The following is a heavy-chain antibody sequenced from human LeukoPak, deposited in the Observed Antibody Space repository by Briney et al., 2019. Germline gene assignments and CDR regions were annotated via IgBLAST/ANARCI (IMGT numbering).Heavy chain of an antibody. J-gene: IGHJ4*02. Sequence: SGTLSLTCTVSGGSISRGGFYWSWVRPPPGKGPGWVGYIYYSGGTYYNPSLKSRVTISVDTSKNQFSLKLSSVTAADTAVYYCARVMTHYNFWSGYYTGSAFDYWGQGTLVTVSS. CDR3: ARVMTHYNFWSGYYTGSAFDY. CDR1: GGSISRGGFY. D-gene: IGHD3-3*01. V-gene: IGHV4-31*03. CDR2: IYYSGGT.